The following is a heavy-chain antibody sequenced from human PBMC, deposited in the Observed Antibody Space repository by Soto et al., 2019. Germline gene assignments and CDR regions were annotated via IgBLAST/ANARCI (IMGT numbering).Heavy chain of an antibody. J-gene: IGHJ4*02. D-gene: IGHD6-19*01. V-gene: IGHV4-59*01. CDR2: IYYTGTT. CDR1: GVSISSYC. Sequence: GVSISSYCWSWIRQTPGKGLEWIGYIYYTGTTNYNASLKSRVTLSVDTSKNQFSLKLTSVTAADTAVYFCARGGWYVGYWGQGTLVTVSS. CDR3: ARGGWYVGY.